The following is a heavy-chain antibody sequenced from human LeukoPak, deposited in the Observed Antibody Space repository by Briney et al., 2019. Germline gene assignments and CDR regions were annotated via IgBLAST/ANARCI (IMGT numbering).Heavy chain of an antibody. CDR3: VRESIRGTRDVDY. J-gene: IGHJ4*02. CDR2: IKQDGSEK. V-gene: IGHV3-7*01. Sequence: PGGSLRLSCAASGFTISSYWMNWVRQAPGKGLEWVANIKQDGSEKKYVDSVKGRFTISRDNAKNSLYLQMNSLRAEDTAMYYCVRESIRGTRDVDYWGQGTLVTVSS. CDR1: GFTISSYW. D-gene: IGHD2-21*01.